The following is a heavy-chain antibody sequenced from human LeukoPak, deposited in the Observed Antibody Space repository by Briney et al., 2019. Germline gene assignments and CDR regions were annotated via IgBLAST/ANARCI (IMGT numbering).Heavy chain of an antibody. J-gene: IGHJ4*02. V-gene: IGHV4-34*01. CDR2: INHSGST. CDR3: AKDSGSYYAYFDY. Sequence: SETLSLTCAVYGGSLSAYYWTWIRQPPGKGLEWIGEINHSGSTNYNPSLKSRVTISVDTSKNQFSLKLSSVTAADTAVYYCAKDSGSYYAYFDYWGQGTLVTVSS. CDR1: GGSLSAYY. D-gene: IGHD1-26*01.